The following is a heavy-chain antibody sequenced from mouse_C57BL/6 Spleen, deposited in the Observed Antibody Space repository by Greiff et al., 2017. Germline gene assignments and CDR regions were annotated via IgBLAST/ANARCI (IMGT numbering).Heavy chain of an antibody. V-gene: IGHV1-80*01. D-gene: IGHD2-3*01. CDR3: ARVLDGYYFDY. CDR2: IYPGDGDT. Sequence: QVQLQQSGAELVKPGASVKISCKASGYAFSSYWMNWVKQRPGKGLEWLGQIYPGDGDTNYNGKFKGKATLTADKSSSTAYMQLSSLTSEDSAVYFCARVLDGYYFDYWGQGTTLTVSS. CDR1: GYAFSSYW. J-gene: IGHJ2*01.